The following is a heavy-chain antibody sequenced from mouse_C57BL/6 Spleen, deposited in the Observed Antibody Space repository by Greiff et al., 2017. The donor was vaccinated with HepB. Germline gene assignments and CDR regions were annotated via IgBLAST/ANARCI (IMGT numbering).Heavy chain of an antibody. V-gene: IGHV1-50*01. CDR1: GYTFTSYW. Sequence: QVQLKQPGAELVKPGASVKLSCKASGYTFTSYWMQWVKQRPGQGLEWIGEIDPSDSYTNYKQKFKGKATLTVDTSSSTAYMQLSSLTSEASAVYCCARGYSNPPYFDYWGQGTTLTVSS. CDR2: IDPSDSYT. J-gene: IGHJ2*01. CDR3: ARGYSNPPYFDY. D-gene: IGHD2-5*01.